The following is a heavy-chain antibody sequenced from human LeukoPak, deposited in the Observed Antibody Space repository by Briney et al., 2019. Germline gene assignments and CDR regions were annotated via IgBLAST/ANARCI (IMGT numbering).Heavy chain of an antibody. V-gene: IGHV4-4*07. J-gene: IGHJ4*02. CDR2: IYTSGGT. Sequence: SETLSLTCTVSGGSISSYYRSWIRQPAGKGLEWIGRIYTSGGTNYNRSLKSRVTMSVDTTKNQFSLKLSSVTAADTAVYYCARDFDGWQYYYGSGSEYDFDYWGQGTLVTVSS. CDR1: GGSISSYY. D-gene: IGHD3-10*01. CDR3: ARDFDGWQYYYGSGSEYDFDY.